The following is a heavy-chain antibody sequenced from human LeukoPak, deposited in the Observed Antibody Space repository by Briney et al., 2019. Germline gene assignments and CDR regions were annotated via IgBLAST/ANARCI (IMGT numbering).Heavy chain of an antibody. Sequence: SETLSLTCTVSGGSISSYYWSWIRQPAGKGLEWIGRIYTSGSTNYNPSLKSRVTMSVDTSKNQFSLKLSSVTAADTAVYYCARAARLSSYYYYYMGVWGKGTTVTVSS. CDR2: IYTSGST. D-gene: IGHD6-6*01. CDR3: ARAARLSSYYYYYMGV. J-gene: IGHJ6*03. CDR1: GGSISSYY. V-gene: IGHV4-4*07.